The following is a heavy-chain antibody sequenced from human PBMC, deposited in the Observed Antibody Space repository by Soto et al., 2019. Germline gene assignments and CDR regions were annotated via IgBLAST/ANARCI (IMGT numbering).Heavy chain of an antibody. V-gene: IGHV3-74*01. J-gene: IGHJ4*02. CDR1: GFTFSSYW. D-gene: IGHD2-8*01. CDR3: ARTNGAYSNYFDY. CDR2: INSDGSST. Sequence: GGSLRLSCAASGFTFSSYWMHWVRQAPGKGLVWVSRINSDGSSTSYADSVKGRFTISRDNAKNTLYLQMNSLRAEDTAVYYCARTNGAYSNYFDYWGQGTLVTVSS.